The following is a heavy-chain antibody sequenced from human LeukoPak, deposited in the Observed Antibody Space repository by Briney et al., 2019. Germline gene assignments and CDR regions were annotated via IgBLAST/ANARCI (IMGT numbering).Heavy chain of an antibody. J-gene: IGHJ4*02. V-gene: IGHV3-7*01. CDR1: GFTFSSFW. CDR2: IPPDGGIG. Sequence: GGSLRLSCAATGFTFSSFWMSWVRQGPGKGLEWVASIPPDGGIGRYVDSVKGRFTISRDNAKTTVFLQMNSLREEDTAVHYCARLFGGVTTLDYWGQGALVTVSS. CDR3: ARLFGGVTTLDY. D-gene: IGHD4-17*01.